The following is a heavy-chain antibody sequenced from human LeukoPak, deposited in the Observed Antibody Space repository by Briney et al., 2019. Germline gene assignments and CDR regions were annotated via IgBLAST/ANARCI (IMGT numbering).Heavy chain of an antibody. CDR1: GGTFNNYA. Sequence: SVKVSCKASGGTFNNYAISWVRQAPGQGLEWMGGIIPIFGTSNYAQKFQGRVTITADESTSTAYMELSSLRSADTAVYYCARGRNGLLWFGELLSWGQGTLVTVSS. CDR2: IIPIFGTS. J-gene: IGHJ5*02. D-gene: IGHD3-10*01. CDR3: ARGRNGLLWFGELLS. V-gene: IGHV1-69*13.